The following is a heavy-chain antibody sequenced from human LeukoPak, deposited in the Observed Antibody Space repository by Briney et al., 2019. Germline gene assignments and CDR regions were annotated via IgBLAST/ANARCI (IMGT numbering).Heavy chain of an antibody. D-gene: IGHD6-13*01. CDR1: GYTFTSYG. Sequence: ASVKVSCKASGYTFTSYGISCVRQAPGQGLEWMGWISAYNGNTNYAKKRQGRVTMTTDTSTSTAYMELRSLRSDDTAVYYCARAEVRGSIAAAVPFDYWGQGTLVTVSS. CDR3: ARAEVRGSIAAAVPFDY. CDR2: ISAYNGNT. V-gene: IGHV1-18*01. J-gene: IGHJ4*02.